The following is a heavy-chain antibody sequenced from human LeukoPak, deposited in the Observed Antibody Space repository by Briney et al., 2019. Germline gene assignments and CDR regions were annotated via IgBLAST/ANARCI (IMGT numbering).Heavy chain of an antibody. CDR2: MYNNGNT. Sequence: GGSLRLSRAASGLTVSSKYMSWVRQAPGKGLEWVSVMYNNGNTHHADSVKGRFTISRDNAKNTLYLQMNSLRPEDTAVYYCARVGGDRVAYWGQGTLVTVSS. V-gene: IGHV3-53*01. J-gene: IGHJ4*02. D-gene: IGHD4-17*01. CDR3: ARVGGDRVAY. CDR1: GLTVSSKY.